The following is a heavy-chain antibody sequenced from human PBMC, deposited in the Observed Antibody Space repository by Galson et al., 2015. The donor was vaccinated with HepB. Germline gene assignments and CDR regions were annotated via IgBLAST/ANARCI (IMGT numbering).Heavy chain of an antibody. V-gene: IGHV1-69*02. Sequence: SVKVSCKASGGTFSSYTISWVRQAPGQGLEWMGRIIPILGIANYAQKFQGRVTITADKSTSTAYMELSSLRSEDTAVYYCARSGLRGIAVAGNWYFDLWGRGTLVTVSS. CDR2: IIPILGIA. CDR3: ARSGLRGIAVAGNWYFDL. D-gene: IGHD6-19*01. J-gene: IGHJ2*01. CDR1: GGTFSSYT.